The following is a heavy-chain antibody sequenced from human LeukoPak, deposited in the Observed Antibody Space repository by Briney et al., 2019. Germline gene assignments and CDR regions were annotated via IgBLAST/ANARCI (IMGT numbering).Heavy chain of an antibody. CDR2: IGGSTNTI. CDR1: GFTFSSYS. D-gene: IGHD1-26*01. CDR3: AALVGATLAGVYYFDY. J-gene: IGHJ4*01. V-gene: IGHV3-48*01. Sequence: GGSLRLSCAASGFTFSSYSMNWVRQAPGKGLEWISYIGGSTNTIYYADSVKGRFTISRDNAKNSLYLQMNSLRAEDTAVYYCAALVGATLAGVYYFDYWSHGTLVTVSS.